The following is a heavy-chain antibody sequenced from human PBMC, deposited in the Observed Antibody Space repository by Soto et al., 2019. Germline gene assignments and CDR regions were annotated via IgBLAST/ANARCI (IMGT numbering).Heavy chain of an antibody. Sequence: SETLSLTCTVSGGSLSSGGYYWSWIRQHPGKGLEWLGYSYYSGSTYYNPSLKSRVTISVDTSKNQFSLKLSSVTAADTAVYYCARQLGYCSGGSCQARADNWFDPWGQGTRVTVSS. J-gene: IGHJ5*02. CDR2: SYYSGST. CDR3: ARQLGYCSGGSCQARADNWFDP. D-gene: IGHD2-15*01. CDR1: GGSLSSGGYY. V-gene: IGHV4-31*03.